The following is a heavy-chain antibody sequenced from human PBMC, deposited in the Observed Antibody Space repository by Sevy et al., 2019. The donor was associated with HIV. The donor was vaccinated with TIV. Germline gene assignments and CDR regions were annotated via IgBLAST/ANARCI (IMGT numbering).Heavy chain of an antibody. J-gene: IGHJ5*02. CDR1: GDSVSSNSAA. D-gene: IGHD2-2*01. CDR2: TYYRSKWYN. Sequence: KQSQTLSLTCAISGDSVSSNSAAWNWIRQSPSRGLEWQGRTYYRSKWYNEYAVTVNRRITINPDTSKNQFSLQLNSVTPEDTAVYYCARDLATSLNWFDPWGQGTLVTVSP. CDR3: ARDLATSLNWFDP. V-gene: IGHV6-1*01.